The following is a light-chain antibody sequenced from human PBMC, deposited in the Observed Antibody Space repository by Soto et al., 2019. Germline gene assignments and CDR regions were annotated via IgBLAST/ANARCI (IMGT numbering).Light chain of an antibody. V-gene: IGLV1-44*01. CDR3: AAWDDSLNGLVV. CDR1: SSNIGTNT. CDR2: GNN. J-gene: IGLJ2*01. Sequence: QSVLTQPPSASGTPGQRVTISCSGSSSNIGTNTVNWYQQLPGTAPKLLIYGNNHRPSGVLDRFSGSKSGTSASLAISGLQSEDEADYHCAAWDDSLNGLVVFGGGTKLTVL.